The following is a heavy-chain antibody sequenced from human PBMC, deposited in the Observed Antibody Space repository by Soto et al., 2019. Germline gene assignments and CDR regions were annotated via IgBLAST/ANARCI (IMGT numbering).Heavy chain of an antibody. V-gene: IGHV3-30-3*01. J-gene: IGHJ3*02. CDR1: GFTFSSYA. CDR3: ANQGRRPDAFDI. Sequence: PGGSLRLSCAASGFTFSSYAMHWVRQAPGKGLEWVAVISYDGSNKYYADSVKGRFTISRDNSKNTLYLQMNSLRADDTAVYYCANQGRRPDAFDIWGQGTMVTVSS. CDR2: ISYDGSNK. D-gene: IGHD6-25*01.